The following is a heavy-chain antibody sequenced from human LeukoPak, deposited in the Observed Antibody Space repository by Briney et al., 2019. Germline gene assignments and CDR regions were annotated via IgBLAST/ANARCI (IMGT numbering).Heavy chain of an antibody. D-gene: IGHD3-3*01. V-gene: IGHV3-74*01. CDR1: GFTFSSYW. CDR2: INSDGSST. Sequence: GGSLRLSCAASGFTFSSYWMHWVRQAPGKGLVWVSRINSDGSSTSYADSVKGRFTISRDNAKNTLYLQMNSLRAEDTVVYYCARVPYDFWSYFDYWGQGTLVTVSS. CDR3: ARVPYDFWSYFDY. J-gene: IGHJ4*02.